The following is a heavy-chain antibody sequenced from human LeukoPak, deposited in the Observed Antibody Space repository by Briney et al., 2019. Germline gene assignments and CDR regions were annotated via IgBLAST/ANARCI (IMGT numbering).Heavy chain of an antibody. Sequence: GGSLRLSCVASGLTFHDYAMHWVRQAPGKGVEWVSLISADGGSTFYADSVRGRFSISRDNSKNSLYLHMNSLRTEDTAMYYCAKESGKIDYWGQGTLVAVSS. CDR3: AKESGKIDY. CDR2: ISADGGST. CDR1: GLTFHDYA. V-gene: IGHV3-43*02. J-gene: IGHJ4*02.